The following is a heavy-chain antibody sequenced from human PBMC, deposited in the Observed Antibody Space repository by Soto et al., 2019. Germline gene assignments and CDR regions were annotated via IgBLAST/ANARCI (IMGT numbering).Heavy chain of an antibody. CDR1: GFTFSSYA. Sequence: EVQLLESGGGLVQPGGSLRLSCAASGFTFSSYAMSWVRQAPGKGLEWVSVTSSGGGSTYYADSVKGRFTISRDNSRNKRYLQLNSLRVEDTAVYYCAKVKGGMDVWGQGTTVTVSS. CDR3: AKVKGGMDV. V-gene: IGHV3-23*01. CDR2: TSSGGGST. J-gene: IGHJ6*02.